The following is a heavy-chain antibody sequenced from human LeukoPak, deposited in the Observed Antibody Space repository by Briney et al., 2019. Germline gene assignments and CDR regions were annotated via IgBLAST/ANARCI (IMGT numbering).Heavy chain of an antibody. Sequence: AGGSLRLSCVASGFTFTGHSMHWVRQAPGKGLEWVAVVGNDEKTIFYADSLKGRFTISRDNSKNTLFLQMNSLRDEDTAVYYCARERQMGATPFDYWGQGSLVTVSS. D-gene: IGHD1-26*01. CDR1: GFTFTGHS. J-gene: IGHJ4*02. CDR3: ARERQMGATPFDY. CDR2: VGNDEKTI. V-gene: IGHV3-30*04.